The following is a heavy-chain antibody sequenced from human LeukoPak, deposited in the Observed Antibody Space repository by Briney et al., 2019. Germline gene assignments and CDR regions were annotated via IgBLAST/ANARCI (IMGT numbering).Heavy chain of an antibody. CDR1: GYTFTSYY. CDR2: INPSGGST. Sequence: ASVKVSCKASGYTFTSYYMHWVRQAPGQGLEWMGIINPSGGSTSYAQKFQGRVTMTRDMSTSTVYMELSSLRSEDTAVYYCARVNSYGELYYYYMDVWGKGTTVTVSS. V-gene: IGHV1-46*01. CDR3: ARVNSYGELYYYYMDV. D-gene: IGHD5-18*01. J-gene: IGHJ6*03.